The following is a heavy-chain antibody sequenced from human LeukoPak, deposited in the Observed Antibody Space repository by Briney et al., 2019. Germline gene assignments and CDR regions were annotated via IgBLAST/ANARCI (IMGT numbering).Heavy chain of an antibody. Sequence: ASVKVSCKASGYTFTSYDINWVRQATGQGLEWMGWMNPNSGNTGYAQKFQGRVTMTRNTSISTAYMELSSLRSEDTAVYYCARVNVVRGVSFGYWGQGTPVTVSS. CDR1: GYTFTSYD. V-gene: IGHV1-8*01. J-gene: IGHJ4*02. D-gene: IGHD3-10*01. CDR2: MNPNSGNT. CDR3: ARVNVVRGVSFGY.